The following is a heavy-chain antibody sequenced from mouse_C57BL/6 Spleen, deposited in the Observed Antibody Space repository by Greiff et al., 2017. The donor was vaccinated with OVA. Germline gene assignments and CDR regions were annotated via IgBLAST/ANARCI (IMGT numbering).Heavy chain of an antibody. J-gene: IGHJ2*01. CDR2: ISNGGGST. Sequence: EVQVVESGGGLVQPGGSLKLSCAASGFTFSDYYMYWVRQTPEKRLEWVAYISNGGGSTYYPDTVKGRFTISRDNAKNTLYLQMSRLKSEDTAMYYCARHGGGSPFDYWGQGTTLTVSS. D-gene: IGHD1-1*01. V-gene: IGHV5-12*01. CDR3: ARHGGGSPFDY. CDR1: GFTFSDYY.